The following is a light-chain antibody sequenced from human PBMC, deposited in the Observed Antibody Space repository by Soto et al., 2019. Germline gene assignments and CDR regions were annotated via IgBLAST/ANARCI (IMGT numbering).Light chain of an antibody. Sequence: EIVLPQSPGTLSLSPGETATLSCRASRSVSSNYLAWYQQRPGQAPRLLINRASNRATGIPDRFTGSGSGTDFTLTINRLEPADFAVYYCQHYGSSPRTFGQGTKVDIK. J-gene: IGKJ1*01. CDR2: RAS. V-gene: IGKV3-20*01. CDR3: QHYGSSPRT. CDR1: RSVSSNY.